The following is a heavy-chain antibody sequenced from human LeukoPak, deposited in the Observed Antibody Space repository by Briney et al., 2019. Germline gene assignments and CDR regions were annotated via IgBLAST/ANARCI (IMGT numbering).Heavy chain of an antibody. CDR1: GFTFSDYY. V-gene: IGHV3-11*04. D-gene: IGHD5-18*01. Sequence: PGGSLRLSCAASGFTFSDYYMSWIRQAPGKGLEWVSYISSSGSTIYYADSVKGRFTISRDNAKNSLYLQMNSLRAEDTAVYYWTRNSVATAMTYYYYYYMDGWGKGTTVTVSS. CDR2: ISSSGSTI. J-gene: IGHJ6*03. CDR3: TRNSVATAMTYYYYYYMDG.